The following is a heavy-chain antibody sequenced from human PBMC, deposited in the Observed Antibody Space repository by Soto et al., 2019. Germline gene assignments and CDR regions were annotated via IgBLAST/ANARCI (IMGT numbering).Heavy chain of an antibody. Sequence: QVQLLQSGGELKKPGASVTVSCKTSGYTFANNAISWVRQAPGQKLEWMGLISPSTGDTRYAQKFQDRISMTRDTSTSTASMKLRSLGSGDTAVYYCARSIMIFGVTVVSQYFDHWGLGTLVTVSS. J-gene: IGHJ4*02. CDR1: GYTFANNA. D-gene: IGHD3-3*01. CDR3: ARSIMIFGVTVVSQYFDH. V-gene: IGHV1-18*04. CDR2: ISPSTGDT.